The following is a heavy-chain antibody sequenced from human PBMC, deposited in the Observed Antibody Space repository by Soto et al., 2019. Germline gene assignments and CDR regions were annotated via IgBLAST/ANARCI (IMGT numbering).Heavy chain of an antibody. J-gene: IGHJ5*02. V-gene: IGHV4-31*03. CDR3: ARTSYDSSGTAADP. D-gene: IGHD3-22*01. CDR1: GGSISSGGYY. Sequence: QVQLQASGPGLVKPSQTLSLTCTVSGGSISSGGYYWSWIRQNPGKGLEWIGYIYYSGSIYYNPSLKSRVTLSLDTAKDQFSLKLSSVTAADTAVYYCARTSYDSSGTAADPWGQGTLVTVSS. CDR2: IYYSGSI.